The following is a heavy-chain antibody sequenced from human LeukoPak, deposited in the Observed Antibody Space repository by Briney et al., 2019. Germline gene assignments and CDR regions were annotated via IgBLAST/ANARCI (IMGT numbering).Heavy chain of an antibody. D-gene: IGHD5-18*01. Sequence: GSFQFSCMCSGYSSTSYCIGWAGQMPGKGLEWMGIIYPGDTDTRYSPTCQGQVTISADKPISTAYLQWSTLKASDTDMYYCARHGDFTAMITWGQGTLVTVSS. V-gene: IGHV5-51*01. CDR2: IYPGDTDT. J-gene: IGHJ5*02. CDR3: ARHGDFTAMIT. CDR1: GYSSTSYC.